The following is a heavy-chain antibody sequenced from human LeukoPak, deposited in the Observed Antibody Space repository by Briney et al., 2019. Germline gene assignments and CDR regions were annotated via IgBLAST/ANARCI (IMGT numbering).Heavy chain of an antibody. CDR2: IYTGGGS. CDR3: ARQPSGSGRRAPFDL. V-gene: IGHV3-66*04. CDR1: GFTVNNY. Sequence: GGSLTLSCAASGFTVNNYMSWVRQAPGKGLEWVSLIYTGGGSNYATSVRGRFTISKDNSKNILYLQMSSLRAEDTAVYYCARQPSGSGRRAPFDLWGQGTMVTVSS. D-gene: IGHD3-10*01. J-gene: IGHJ3*01.